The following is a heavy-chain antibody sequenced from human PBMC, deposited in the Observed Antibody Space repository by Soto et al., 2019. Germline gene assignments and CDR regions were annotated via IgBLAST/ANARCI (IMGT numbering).Heavy chain of an antibody. CDR2: IYWDDDK. J-gene: IGHJ4*02. CDR1: GFSLSSTRVA. D-gene: IGHD6-19*01. Sequence: QITLKESGPTLVKPTQTLTLTCTFSGFSLSSTRVAVGWIRQPPGKALEWLALIYWDDDKRYSPFLKSRLTITKETSKNQVLLTMTNMDPVDTATYYCAHSVVAGLGYYFDYWGQGTLVTVSS. V-gene: IGHV2-5*02. CDR3: AHSVVAGLGYYFDY.